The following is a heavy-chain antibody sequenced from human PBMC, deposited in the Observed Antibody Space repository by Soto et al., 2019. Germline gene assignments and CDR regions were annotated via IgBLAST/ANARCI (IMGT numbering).Heavy chain of an antibody. CDR1: GFTFSDYG. D-gene: IGHD3-16*01. CDR2: VSGGGGTT. V-gene: IGHV3-23*01. Sequence: EVQLLESGGGLVQPGGSLRLSCAASGFTFSDYGMSWVRQAPGKGLEWVSGVSGGGGTTNYADSVKGRFTISRDNSNNTLSLQMHILRVEDTAVYFCAKGGYYSLFDIWGQGTMVTVSA. J-gene: IGHJ3*02. CDR3: AKGGYYSLFDI.